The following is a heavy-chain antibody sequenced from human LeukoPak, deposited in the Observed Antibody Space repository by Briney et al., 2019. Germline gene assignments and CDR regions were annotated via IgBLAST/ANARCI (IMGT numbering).Heavy chain of an antibody. D-gene: IGHD1-26*01. J-gene: IGHJ4*02. V-gene: IGHV4-59*08. CDR3: ASLGGTYDY. CDR2: ISDSGST. Sequence: PSETLSLTCTVSVGPISSYYWSWVRQPPGKGLEWIGYISDSGSTNYNPSLKSRVTISRDTSKNQVSLKMRFVTAADTAVYFCASLGGTYDYWGQGTLVTVSS. CDR1: VGPISSYY.